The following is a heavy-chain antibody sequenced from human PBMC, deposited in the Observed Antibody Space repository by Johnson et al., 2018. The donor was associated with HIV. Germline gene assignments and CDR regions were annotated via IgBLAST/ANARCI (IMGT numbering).Heavy chain of an antibody. CDR2: IRYAGSRT. CDR3: AKVDCGGDTCAGYDPFDL. Sequence: QVQLVESGGGVVQPGRSLRLSCAASGFTFSSYAMHWVRQAPGKGLEWVAFIRYAGSRTTYADSVRGRFTISRDNAKYTLDLQMNSLRVEDTAVYYCAKVDCGGDTCAGYDPFDLWGQGTLVTVSS. D-gene: IGHD2-21*01. CDR1: GFTFSSYA. J-gene: IGHJ3*01. V-gene: IGHV3-30-3*01.